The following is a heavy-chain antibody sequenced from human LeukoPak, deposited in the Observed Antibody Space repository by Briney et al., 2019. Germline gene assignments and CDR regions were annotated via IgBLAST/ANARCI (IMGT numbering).Heavy chain of an antibody. CDR3: ATKQWLAPPPDS. D-gene: IGHD6-19*01. CDR2: INTDGTVT. V-gene: IGHV3-74*01. J-gene: IGHJ4*02. CDR1: GFTFSKYW. Sequence: GGSLRLSCAASGFTFSKYWMLWVRQAPGKGLESVSRINTDGTVTTYADSVKGRFTVSRDNADNTMCLQMNSVRDEDTAVYYCATKQWLAPPPDSWGQGTPVTVSS.